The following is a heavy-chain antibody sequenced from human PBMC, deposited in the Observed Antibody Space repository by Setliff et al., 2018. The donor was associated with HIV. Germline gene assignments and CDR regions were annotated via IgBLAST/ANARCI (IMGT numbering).Heavy chain of an antibody. CDR3: ARGPSYYYTSGYPGGFDP. CDR2: IYTSGST. V-gene: IGHV4-61*02. CDR1: GGSISSGSYF. Sequence: SETLSLTCTVSGGSISSGSYFWTWIRQPAGKGLEWIGRIYTSGSTNYNPSLKSRVTMSVDTSKNQVSLTLTSVTAADTALYYCARGPSYYYTSGYPGGFDPWGRGTLVTVSS. D-gene: IGHD3-3*01. J-gene: IGHJ5*02.